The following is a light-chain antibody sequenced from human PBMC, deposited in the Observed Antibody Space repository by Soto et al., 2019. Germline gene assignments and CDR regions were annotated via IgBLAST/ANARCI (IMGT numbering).Light chain of an antibody. Sequence: EIVLTQSPGTLSLSPGDRVTLSCRASQSVSSNYLAWYQQKPGQAPRLLIYATSSRATGIPDRFSGSGSGTDFTLTISRLEPEDFAVYYCQLYGSSPTWTFGQGTRWIS. CDR2: ATS. CDR3: QLYGSSPTWT. V-gene: IGKV3-20*01. J-gene: IGKJ1*01. CDR1: QSVSSNY.